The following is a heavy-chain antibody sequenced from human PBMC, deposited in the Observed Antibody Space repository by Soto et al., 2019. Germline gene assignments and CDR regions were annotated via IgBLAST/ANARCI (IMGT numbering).Heavy chain of an antibody. CDR2: IYYSGST. V-gene: IGHV4-61*01. Sequence: QVQLQESGPGLVKPSETLSLTCTVSGGSVSSGSYYWSWIRQPPGKGLEWIGHIYYSGSTNYNPALKRRVTISVDTSKNQFSLKLTSVTAADTAVYYCARFYDSAGFYFFDFWGQGTLVTVSS. CDR1: GGSVSSGSYY. CDR3: ARFYDSAGFYFFDF. D-gene: IGHD3-22*01. J-gene: IGHJ4*02.